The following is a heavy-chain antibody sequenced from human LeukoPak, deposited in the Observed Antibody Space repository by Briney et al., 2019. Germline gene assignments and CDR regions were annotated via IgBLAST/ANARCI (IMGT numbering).Heavy chain of an antibody. Sequence: ASQTLSLTCTVSGGSISSGSYYWRWIRQPAGKGLEWIGRIYTSGSTNYNPSLKSRVTISVDTSKNQFSLKLSSVTAADTAVYYCARTNNHYYYYMDVWGKGTTVTIPS. CDR1: GGSISSGSYY. CDR2: IYTSGST. J-gene: IGHJ6*03. V-gene: IGHV4-61*02. CDR3: ARTNNHYYYYMDV. D-gene: IGHD2/OR15-2a*01.